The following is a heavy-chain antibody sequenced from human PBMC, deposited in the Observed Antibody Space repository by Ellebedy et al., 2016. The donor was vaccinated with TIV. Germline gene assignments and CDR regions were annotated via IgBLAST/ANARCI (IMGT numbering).Heavy chain of an antibody. CDR3: ASLTHCSGGSCYMGTFDI. CDR2: IDPRDSYT. V-gene: IGHV5-10-1*01. D-gene: IGHD2-15*01. Sequence: GGSLRLSCKGSGDSFTNYWINWVRQMPGKGLEWMGRIDPRDSYTNYSPSFQGHVNLSADKSISTAYLQWSSLKASDTAMYYCASLTHCSGGSCYMGTFDIWGQGTMVTVSS. CDR1: GDSFTNYW. J-gene: IGHJ3*02.